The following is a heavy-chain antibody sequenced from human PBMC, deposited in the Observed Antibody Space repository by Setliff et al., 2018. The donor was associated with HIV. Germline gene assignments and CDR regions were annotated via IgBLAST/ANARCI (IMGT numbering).Heavy chain of an antibody. D-gene: IGHD4-4*01. V-gene: IGHV3-30*02. Sequence: LRLSFAASGFTFSVHGMHWVRQAPGKGLEWVAFINYDESSEYYADSVKGRVSISRDNSKNTVDLHMNSLRTEDTAVYYCAKDGDYRNGDYDAFDIWGLGTMVTVSS. CDR3: AKDGDYRNGDYDAFDI. CDR1: GFTFSVHG. J-gene: IGHJ3*02. CDR2: INYDESSE.